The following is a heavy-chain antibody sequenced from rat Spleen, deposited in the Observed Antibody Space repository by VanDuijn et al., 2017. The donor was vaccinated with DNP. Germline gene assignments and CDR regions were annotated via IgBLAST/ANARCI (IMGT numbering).Heavy chain of an antibody. CDR2: LTISGGST. V-gene: IGHV5S23*01. CDR1: GFTFSDYN. CDR3: TTYYEYDY. D-gene: IGHD1-6*01. J-gene: IGHJ2*01. Sequence: EVQLVESGGGLVQPGRSLKLSCGASGFTFSDYNMAWVRQVPGKGLEWVASLTISGGSTYYPASVKGRFTISRDDAKNTLNLQMDSLRSEDTATYYCTTYYEYDYWGQGVMVTVSS.